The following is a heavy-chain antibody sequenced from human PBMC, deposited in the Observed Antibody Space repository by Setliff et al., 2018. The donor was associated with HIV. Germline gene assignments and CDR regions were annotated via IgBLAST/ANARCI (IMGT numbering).Heavy chain of an antibody. CDR3: APIDPFPHDYSNSSFDD. CDR2: IIPIFGTA. V-gene: IGHV1-69*13. Sequence: GASVKVSCKASGGTFSSYAISWVRQAPGQGLEWMGGIIPIFGTANYAQKFQGRVTITADESTSTAYMELSSMRSEDTAVYYCAPIDPFPHDYSNSSFDDRCQGTLVTAPQ. D-gene: IGHD4-4*01. J-gene: IGHJ4*02. CDR1: GGTFSSYA.